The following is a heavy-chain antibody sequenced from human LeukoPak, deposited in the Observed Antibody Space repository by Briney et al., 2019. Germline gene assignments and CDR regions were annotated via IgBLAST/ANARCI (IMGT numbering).Heavy chain of an antibody. CDR3: ARRITGTYYYMDV. J-gene: IGHJ6*03. CDR1: GYTFTSYD. Sequence: ASVKVSCKASGYTFTSYDINWVRQATGQGLEWMGWISAYNGNTNYAQKLQGRVTMTTDTSTSTAYMELRSLRSDDTAVYYCARRITGTYYYMDVWGKGTTVTVSS. V-gene: IGHV1-18*01. CDR2: ISAYNGNT. D-gene: IGHD1/OR15-1a*01.